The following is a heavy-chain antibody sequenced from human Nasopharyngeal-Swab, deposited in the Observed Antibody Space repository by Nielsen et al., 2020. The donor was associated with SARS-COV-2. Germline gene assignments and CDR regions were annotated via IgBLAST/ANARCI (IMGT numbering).Heavy chain of an antibody. CDR3: ARGLSGIVPSPVLGLGPWYSYYYMDV. D-gene: IGHD1-1*01. CDR2: MYYSGST. Sequence: SETLSLTCAVSGGSISGDGHSWNWVRQPPGKGLEWIGYMYYSGSTDYNPSLKSRVTISVDRSKNQFSLRLTSVTAADTAVYYCARGLSGIVPSPVLGLGPWYSYYYMDVWDKGTTVTVSS. J-gene: IGHJ6*03. CDR1: GGSISGDGHS. V-gene: IGHV4-30-2*01.